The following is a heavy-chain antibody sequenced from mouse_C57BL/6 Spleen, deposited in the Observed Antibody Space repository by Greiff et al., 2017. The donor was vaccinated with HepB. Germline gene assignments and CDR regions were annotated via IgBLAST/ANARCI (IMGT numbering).Heavy chain of an antibody. CDR1: GYTFTSYW. CDR3: ARMDYSNPWFAY. CDR2: IDPSDSYT. D-gene: IGHD2-5*01. V-gene: IGHV1-69*01. Sequence: QVQLQQPGAELVMPGASVKLSCKASGYTFTSYWMHWVKQRPGQGLEWIGEIDPSDSYTNYTQKFKGKSTLTVDKSSSTAYMQLSSLTSEDSAVYYCARMDYSNPWFAYWGQGTLVTVSA. J-gene: IGHJ3*01.